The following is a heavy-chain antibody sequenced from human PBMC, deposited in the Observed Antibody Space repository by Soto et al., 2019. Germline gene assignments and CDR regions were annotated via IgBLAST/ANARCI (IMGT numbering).Heavy chain of an antibody. Sequence: SETLSLTCTVSCGSISSSSYYGGWIRQPPGKGLERIGSIYNSGSTYYNPSLKSRVTISVDTSKNQFSLKLSSVTAADTAVYYCARSGYSGYGYAFDIWGQGTMVTVSS. CDR2: IYNSGST. CDR1: CGSISSSSYY. CDR3: ARSGYSGYGYAFDI. V-gene: IGHV4-39*01. J-gene: IGHJ3*02. D-gene: IGHD5-12*01.